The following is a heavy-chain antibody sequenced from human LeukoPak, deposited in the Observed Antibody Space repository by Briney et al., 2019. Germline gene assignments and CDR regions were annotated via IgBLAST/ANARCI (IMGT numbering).Heavy chain of an antibody. V-gene: IGHV3-30*18. CDR2: MSYDGSNK. D-gene: IGHD5-24*01. CDR1: GFTFSSYG. J-gene: IGHJ4*02. Sequence: PGGSLRLSCAASGFTFSSYGMHWVRQAPGKGLEWVAVMSYDGSNKYYADSVKGRFTISRDNSKNTLYLQMNSLRAEDTAVYYCAKDKEVATLDYWGQGTLVTVSS. CDR3: AKDKEVATLDY.